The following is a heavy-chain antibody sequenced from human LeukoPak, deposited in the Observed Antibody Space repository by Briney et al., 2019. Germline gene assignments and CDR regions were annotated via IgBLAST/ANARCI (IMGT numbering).Heavy chain of an antibody. CDR2: IRYDGSNK. D-gene: IGHD1-26*01. V-gene: IGHV3-30*02. Sequence: PGGSLRLSCAASGFTFSSCGMHWVRQAPGKGLEWVAFIRYDGSNKYYTDSVKGRFTISRDNSKNTLYLQMNSLRDEDTAVYYCAKGRGWEASYYYYYMDVWGKGTTVTVSS. J-gene: IGHJ6*03. CDR3: AKGRGWEASYYYYYMDV. CDR1: GFTFSSCG.